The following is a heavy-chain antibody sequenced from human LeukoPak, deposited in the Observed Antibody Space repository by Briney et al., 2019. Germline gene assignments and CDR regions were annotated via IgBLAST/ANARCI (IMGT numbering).Heavy chain of an antibody. CDR1: GFTFDDYG. D-gene: IGHD1-26*01. J-gene: IGHJ4*02. CDR3: ARGWRSGSYYGHSG. CDR2: INWNGGST. V-gene: IGHV3-20*01. Sequence: PGGSLRLSCAASGFTFDDYGMSWVRQAPGKGLEWVSGINWNGGSTGYADSVKGRFTISRDNAKNSLYLQMNSLRAEDTALYHCARGWRSGSYYGHSGWGQGTLVTVSS.